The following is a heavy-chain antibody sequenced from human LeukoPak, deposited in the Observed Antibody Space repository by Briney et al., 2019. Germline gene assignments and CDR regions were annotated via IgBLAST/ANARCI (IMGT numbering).Heavy chain of an antibody. V-gene: IGHV1-46*01. Sequence: ASVKVSCKASGYTFTSYYMHWVRQAPGQGLEWMGIINPSGGSTSYAQKFQGRVTMTTDTSTSTAYLELTNLRSDETALYYCATKRGYSYGLWYWGQGTLVTVSS. J-gene: IGHJ4*02. D-gene: IGHD5-18*01. CDR3: ATKRGYSYGLWY. CDR2: INPSGGST. CDR1: GYTFTSYY.